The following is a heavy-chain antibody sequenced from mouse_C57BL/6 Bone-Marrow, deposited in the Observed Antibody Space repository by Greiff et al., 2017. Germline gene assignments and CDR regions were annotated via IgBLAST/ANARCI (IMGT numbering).Heavy chain of an antibody. Sequence: QVQLQQSGAELARPGASVKLSCKASGYTFTSYGISWVKQRTGQGLEWIGEIYPRSGNTYYNEKFKGKATLTADKSSSTAYMELRSLTSEDSAVYFCARSGPPWYFDVWGTGTTVTVSA. D-gene: IGHD3-1*01. CDR1: GYTFTSYG. J-gene: IGHJ1*03. V-gene: IGHV1-81*01. CDR3: ARSGPPWYFDV. CDR2: IYPRSGNT.